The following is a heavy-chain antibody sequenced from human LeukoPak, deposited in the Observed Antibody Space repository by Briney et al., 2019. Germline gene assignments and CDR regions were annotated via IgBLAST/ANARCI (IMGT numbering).Heavy chain of an antibody. CDR1: GYSFTSYW. Sequence: GESLKISCKGSGYSFTSYWIGWVRQMPGKGLEWMGIIYPGDSDTRYSPSFQGQVTISADKSISTAYLQWSSLKASDTAMYYRASGYGGWELLGDFDYSGQGTLVTVSS. D-gene: IGHD1-26*01. CDR3: ASGYGGWELLGDFDY. J-gene: IGHJ4*02. V-gene: IGHV5-51*01. CDR2: IYPGDSDT.